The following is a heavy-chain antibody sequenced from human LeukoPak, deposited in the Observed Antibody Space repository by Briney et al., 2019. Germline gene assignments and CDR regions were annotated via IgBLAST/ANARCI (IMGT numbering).Heavy chain of an antibody. CDR2: ISGSGGST. J-gene: IGHJ4*02. Sequence: GGSLRLSCAASGFTFSSYAMSWVRQAPGKGLEWVSAISGSGGSTYYADSVKGRFTISRDNAKNSLYLQMNSLRAEDTAVYYCARDSWGSGYFDYWGQGTLVTVSS. CDR1: GFTFSSYA. V-gene: IGHV3-23*01. CDR3: ARDSWGSGYFDY. D-gene: IGHD3-16*01.